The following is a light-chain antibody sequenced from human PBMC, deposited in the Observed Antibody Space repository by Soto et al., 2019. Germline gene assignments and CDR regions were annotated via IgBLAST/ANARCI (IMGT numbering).Light chain of an antibody. CDR1: SSNIGNNG. V-gene: IGLV1-36*01. CDR2: YDD. Sequence: QAVVTQPPSVSEAPRQRVTISCSGTSSNIGNNGVHWYQQLPGEAPKLLIYYDDLLPSGVSARFSGSKSGTSASLAISGLQSEDEADYYCAAWDDTLNAWVFGGGTKLTVL. CDR3: AAWDDTLNAWV. J-gene: IGLJ3*02.